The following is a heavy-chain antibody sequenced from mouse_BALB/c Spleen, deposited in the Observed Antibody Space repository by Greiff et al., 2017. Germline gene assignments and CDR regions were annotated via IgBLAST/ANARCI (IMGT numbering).Heavy chain of an antibody. CDR3: ARYGGYEGSGAMDY. V-gene: IGHV3-8*02. Sequence: EVKLMESGPSLVKPSQTLTLTCSATGDSITSGYWNWIRKFPGNKLEYMGYISYSGSTYYNPSLKSRISITRDTSKNQYNLQLNSVTTEDTATYYCARYGGYEGSGAMDYWGQGTTVTVSS. D-gene: IGHD2-2*01. CDR1: GDSITSGY. J-gene: IGHJ4*01. CDR2: ISYSGST.